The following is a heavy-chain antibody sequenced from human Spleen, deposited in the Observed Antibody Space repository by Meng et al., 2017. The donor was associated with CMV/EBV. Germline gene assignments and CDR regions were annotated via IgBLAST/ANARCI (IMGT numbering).Heavy chain of an antibody. CDR2: IWYDGSNK. CDR1: GFTLSSYG. V-gene: IGHV3-30*02. CDR3: AKDADNYYGLDV. J-gene: IGHJ6*02. Sequence: GESLKISCAASGFTLSSYGMHWVRQAPGKGLEWVAFIWYDGSNKYYADSVKGRFTISRDNSKNTLYMQMNSLRAEDTAVYYCAKDADNYYGLDVWGQGTTVTVSS.